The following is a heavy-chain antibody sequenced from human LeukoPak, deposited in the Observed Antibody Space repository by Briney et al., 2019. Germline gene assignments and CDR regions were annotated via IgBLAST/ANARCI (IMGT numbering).Heavy chain of an antibody. V-gene: IGHV1-18*01. CDR3: ARDRDPLLWFGGLTTNWFDP. CDR1: GYTFTSYG. J-gene: IGHJ5*02. CDR2: ISAYNGNT. Sequence: ASVKVSCKASGYTFTSYGISWVRQAPGQGLEWMGWISAYNGNTNYAQELQGRVTMTTDTSTSTAYMELRSLRSDDPAVYYCARDRDPLLWFGGLTTNWFDPWGQGTLVTVSS. D-gene: IGHD3-10*01.